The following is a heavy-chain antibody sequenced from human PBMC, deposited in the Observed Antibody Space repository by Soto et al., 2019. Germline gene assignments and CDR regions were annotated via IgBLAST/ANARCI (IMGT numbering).Heavy chain of an antibody. D-gene: IGHD2-15*01. CDR1: GFTFSSYA. J-gene: IGHJ4*02. Sequence: QVQLVESGGGVVQPGRSLRLSCVPSGFTFSSYAMHWVRQAPGKGLEWVAIISYDGTNKYYADSVKGRFTISRDNSKNRLYLQMNSLRVEDTALYYCAKDRGRCCSGGTCYLFDSWGQGALVTVSS. CDR2: ISYDGTNK. V-gene: IGHV3-30*04. CDR3: AKDRGRCCSGGTCYLFDS.